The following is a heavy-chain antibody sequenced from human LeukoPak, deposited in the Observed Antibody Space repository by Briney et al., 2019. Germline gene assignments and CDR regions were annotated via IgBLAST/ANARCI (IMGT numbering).Heavy chain of an antibody. V-gene: IGHV4-38-2*02. D-gene: IGHD3-9*01. CDR1: GYSISSGYY. CDR3: ARSLGGYYDILTGVQVPHAFDI. J-gene: IGHJ3*02. Sequence: SETLSLTCTVSGYSISSGYYWSWIRQPPGKGLEWIGSIYHSGSTYYNPSLKSRVTISVDTSKNQFSLKLSSVTAADTAVYYCARSLGGYYDILTGVQVPHAFDIWGQGTMVTVSS. CDR2: IYHSGST.